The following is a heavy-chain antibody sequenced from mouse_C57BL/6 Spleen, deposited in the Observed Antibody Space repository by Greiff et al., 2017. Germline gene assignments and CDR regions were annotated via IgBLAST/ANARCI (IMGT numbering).Heavy chain of an antibody. V-gene: IGHV14-3*01. J-gene: IGHJ4*01. CDR2: IDPSNGNT. CDR3: ARVTTVVAPYAMDY. D-gene: IGHD1-1*01. CDR1: GFNITNTY. Sequence: EVQLQQSVAELVRPGASVKLSCTASGFNITNTYMHWVKQRPEQGLEWIGRIDPSNGNTKYTPKFQGKATITSDTSSNTAYLQLSSLTSEDTAIYYCARVTTVVAPYAMDYWGQGTSVTVSS.